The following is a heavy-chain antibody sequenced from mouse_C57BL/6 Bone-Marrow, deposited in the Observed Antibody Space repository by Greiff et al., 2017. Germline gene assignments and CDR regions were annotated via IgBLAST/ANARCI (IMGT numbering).Heavy chain of an antibody. CDR2: IYPGSGNT. D-gene: IGHD1-1*01. V-gene: IGHV1-66*01. CDR3: ARAYDSSSFAY. J-gene: IGHJ3*01. CDR1: GYSFTSYY. Sequence: QVQLKQSGPELVKPGASVKISCKASGYSFTSYYIHWVKQRPGQGLEWIGWIYPGSGNTKYNEKFKGKATLTADTSSSTAYMQLSSLTSEDSAVYYCARAYDSSSFAYWGQGTLVTVSA.